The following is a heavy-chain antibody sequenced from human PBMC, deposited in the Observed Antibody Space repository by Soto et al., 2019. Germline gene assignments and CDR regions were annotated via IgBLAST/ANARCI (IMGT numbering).Heavy chain of an antibody. CDR2: ISSSSSYI. Sequence: EVQLVESGGGLVKPGGSLRLSCAASGFTFSSYSMNWVRQAPGKGLEWVSSISSSSSYIYYADSVKGRFTISRDNAKNALYRQMNSPRAEDTAVYYCARDKDAAVVVAATPIDYWGQGPLVTVSS. J-gene: IGHJ4*02. D-gene: IGHD2-15*01. CDR1: GFTFSSYS. CDR3: ARDKDAAVVVAATPIDY. V-gene: IGHV3-21*01.